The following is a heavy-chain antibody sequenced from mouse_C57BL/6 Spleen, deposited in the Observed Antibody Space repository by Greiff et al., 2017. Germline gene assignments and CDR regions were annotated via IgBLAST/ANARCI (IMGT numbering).Heavy chain of an antibody. CDR2: IHPNSGST. D-gene: IGHD2-3*01. J-gene: IGHJ3*01. Sequence: VQLQQPGAELVKPGASVKLSCKASGYTFTSYWMHWVKQRPGQGLEWIGMIHPNSGSTNYNEKFKSKATLTVDKSSSTAYMQRSSLTSEDSAVYYCARGRLLGFAYWGQGTLVTVSA. CDR3: ARGRLLGFAY. CDR1: GYTFTSYW. V-gene: IGHV1-64*01.